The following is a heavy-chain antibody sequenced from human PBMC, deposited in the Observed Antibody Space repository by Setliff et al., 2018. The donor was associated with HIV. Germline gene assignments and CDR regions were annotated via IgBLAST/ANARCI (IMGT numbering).Heavy chain of an antibody. CDR2: INPSGGST. Sequence: GASVKVSCKASGHTFTSYYMHWVRQAPGQGLEWMGIINPSGGSTSYAQKFQGRVTMTRDTSTSTVYMELSSLRSEDTAVYYCAREESITIFGVPIWGYYYYYMDVWGEGTTVTVSS. D-gene: IGHD3-3*01. CDR1: GHTFTSYY. V-gene: IGHV1-46*01. J-gene: IGHJ6*03. CDR3: AREESITIFGVPIWGYYYYYMDV.